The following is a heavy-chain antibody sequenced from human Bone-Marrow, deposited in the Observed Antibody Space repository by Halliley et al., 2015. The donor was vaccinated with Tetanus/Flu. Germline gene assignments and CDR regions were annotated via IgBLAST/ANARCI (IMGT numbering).Heavy chain of an antibody. CDR3: ARDFRGDANCFDP. Sequence: WLGYIYSTGGANYNPSLRSRLTISIDTSKKQLSLKLNSVTAADTAAYYCARDFRGDANCFDPWGQGTLVTVSS. V-gene: IGHV4-59*01. D-gene: IGHD7-27*01. J-gene: IGHJ5*02. CDR2: IYSTGGA.